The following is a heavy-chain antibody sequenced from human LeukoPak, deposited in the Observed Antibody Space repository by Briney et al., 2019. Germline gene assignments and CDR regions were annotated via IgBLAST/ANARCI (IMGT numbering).Heavy chain of an antibody. Sequence: SETLSLTCTVSGGPISSYFWNWIRRPPGKGLEWIGHIYYGGSTNNNPSLKSRVTISVDTSKNQFSLKLSSVTAADTAVYYCARAPLSRGSSIAAHWFDPWGQGTLVTVSS. CDR2: IYYGGST. CDR1: GGPISSYF. J-gene: IGHJ5*02. CDR3: ARAPLSRGSSIAAHWFDP. V-gene: IGHV4-59*01. D-gene: IGHD6-6*01.